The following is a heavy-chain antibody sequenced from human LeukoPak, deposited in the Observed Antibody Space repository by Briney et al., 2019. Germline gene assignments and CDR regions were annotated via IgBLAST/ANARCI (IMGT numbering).Heavy chain of an antibody. CDR2: FDPEDGET. CDR1: GYTLTELS. CDR3: ATGPQQLAGFDP. Sequence: ASVKVSCKVSGYTLTELSMHWVRQAPGKGLEWMGGFDPEDGETIYEQKFQGRVTMTEDTSTDTAYMELSSLRSEDTAVYYCATGPQQLAGFDPWGQGTLVTVSS. D-gene: IGHD6-6*01. V-gene: IGHV1-24*01. J-gene: IGHJ5*02.